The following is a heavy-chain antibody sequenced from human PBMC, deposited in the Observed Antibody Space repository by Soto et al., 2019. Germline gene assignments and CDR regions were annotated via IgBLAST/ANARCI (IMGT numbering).Heavy chain of an antibody. D-gene: IGHD2-8*02. CDR2: IYYSGTT. J-gene: IGHJ4*02. CDR3: ATFVVHASRHNDFDF. V-gene: IGHV4-39*01. Sequence: PSETLSLTCTVSGGSISTSNYYWGWVRQPPGKGLDWIGNIYYSGTTYYNPSLKSRVTISVDTSKNQFSLKLNSVTAADTAVYYCATFVVHASRHNDFDFWGPGTLVTVSS. CDR1: GGSISTSNYY.